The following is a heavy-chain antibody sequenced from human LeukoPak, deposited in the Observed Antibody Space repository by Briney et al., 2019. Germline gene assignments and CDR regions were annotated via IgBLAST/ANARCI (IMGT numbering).Heavy chain of an antibody. CDR3: ARHWVGGYCSSTSCYTGLDY. CDR2: IYPGDSDT. V-gene: IGHV5-51*01. D-gene: IGHD2-2*02. CDR1: GYSFTSYW. J-gene: IGHJ4*02. Sequence: PGESLKISCKGSGYSFTSYWIGWVRQMPGKGLEWMGIIYPGDSDTRYSPSFQGQVTISADKSISTAYPQWSSLKASDTAMYYCARHWVGGYCSSTSCYTGLDYWGQGTLVTVSS.